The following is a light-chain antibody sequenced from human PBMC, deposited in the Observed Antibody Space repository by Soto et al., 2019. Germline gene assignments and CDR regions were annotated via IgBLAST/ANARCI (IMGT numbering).Light chain of an antibody. CDR1: SSDVGSYNR. CDR2: EVS. V-gene: IGLV2-18*02. J-gene: IGLJ1*01. CDR3: SSYTSSSTYG. Sequence: QSVLTQPPSVSGSPGQSVTISYTGTSSDVGSYNRVSWYQQPPGTAPKLMIYEVSNRPSGVPDRFSGSKSGNTASLTISGLQAEDEADYYCSSYTSSSTYGFGSGTKVTVL.